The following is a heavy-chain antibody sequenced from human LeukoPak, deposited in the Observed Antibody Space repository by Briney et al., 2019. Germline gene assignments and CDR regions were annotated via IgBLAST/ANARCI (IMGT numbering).Heavy chain of an antibody. CDR1: GGSISSGSYY. V-gene: IGHV4-31*03. CDR3: GASYDRKESTDYYYYGMDV. CDR2: IYYSGST. Sequence: SEILSLTCTVSGGSISSGSYYWSWIRRPAGKGLEWIGYIYYSGSTYYNPSLKSRVTISVDTSKNQFSLKLSSVTAADTAVYYCGASYDRKESTDYYYYGMDVWGQGTTVTVSS. D-gene: IGHD3-10*02. J-gene: IGHJ6*02.